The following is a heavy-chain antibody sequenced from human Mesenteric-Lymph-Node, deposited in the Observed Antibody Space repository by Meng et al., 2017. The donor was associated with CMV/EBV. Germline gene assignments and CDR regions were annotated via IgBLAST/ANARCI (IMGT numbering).Heavy chain of an antibody. D-gene: IGHD6-13*01. Sequence: GGSLRLSCAASGFTFSNFCMGWVRQAPGKGLEWVANIKEDGSEIYYVDSVKGRFTISRDNAKNSLHLQMDSLRVDDTAMYYCARDRGLSSSWSYFDYWGQGTLVTVSS. CDR3: ARDRGLSSSWSYFDY. CDR2: IKEDGSEI. CDR1: GFTFSNFC. V-gene: IGHV3-7*01. J-gene: IGHJ4*02.